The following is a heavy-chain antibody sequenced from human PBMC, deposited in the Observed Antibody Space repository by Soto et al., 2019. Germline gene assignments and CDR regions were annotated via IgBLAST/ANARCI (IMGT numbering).Heavy chain of an antibody. CDR2: IYWDDDK. CDR3: AHKSRDSSGYHWDY. CDR1: GFSLSTSGVG. D-gene: IGHD3-22*01. V-gene: IGHV2-5*02. J-gene: IGHJ4*02. Sequence: QITLKESGPTLVKPTQTLTLTCTFSGFSLSTSGVGVGWIRQPPGKALEWLALIYWDDDKRYSPSLKSRLTIXKXTXXTQVVLTMTNMDPVDTATYYCAHKSRDSSGYHWDYWGQGTLVTVSS.